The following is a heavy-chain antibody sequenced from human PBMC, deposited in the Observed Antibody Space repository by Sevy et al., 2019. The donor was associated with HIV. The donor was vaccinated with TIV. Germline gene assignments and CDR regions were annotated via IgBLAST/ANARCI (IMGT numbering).Heavy chain of an antibody. J-gene: IGHJ3*02. CDR2: ISSSSSTI. D-gene: IGHD2-21*02. CDR3: ARDGESIVVVTAIQVGAFDI. V-gene: IGHV3-48*02. Sequence: GGSLRLSCAASGFTFSSYSMNWVRQAPGKGLEWVSYISSSSSTIYYADSVKGRFTISRDNAKNSLYLQVNSLRDEDTAVYYCARDGESIVVVTAIQVGAFDIWGQGTMVTVSS. CDR1: GFTFSSYS.